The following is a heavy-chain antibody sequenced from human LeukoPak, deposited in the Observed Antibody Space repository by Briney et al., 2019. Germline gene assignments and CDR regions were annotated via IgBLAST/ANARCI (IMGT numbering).Heavy chain of an antibody. V-gene: IGHV3-11*01. CDR1: GFTFSDYY. D-gene: IGHD1-26*01. Sequence: GGSLRLSCAASGFTFSDYYMSWIRQAPGKGLEWVSYISSSGSTIYYADSLKGRFTVSRDNSKNTLYLQMTSLRAEDTAIYYCAKDRRSLVGPTNFDYWGQGTPVTVSS. CDR3: AKDRRSLVGPTNFDY. CDR2: ISSSGSTI. J-gene: IGHJ4*02.